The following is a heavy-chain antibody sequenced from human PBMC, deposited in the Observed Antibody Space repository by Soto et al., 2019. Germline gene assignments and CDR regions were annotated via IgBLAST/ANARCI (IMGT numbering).Heavy chain of an antibody. J-gene: IGHJ4*02. CDR3: AKDVALGDYDILTGYPN. V-gene: IGHV3-23*01. CDR1: GFTFSSYA. CDR2: ISGSGGST. D-gene: IGHD3-9*01. Sequence: GGSLRLSCAASGFTFSSYAMSWVRQAPGKGLEWVSAISGSGGSTYYADSGKGLFTISRDNSKNTLYLQMNSLRAEDRAVYYCAKDVALGDYDILTGYPNWGQGTLVTVSS.